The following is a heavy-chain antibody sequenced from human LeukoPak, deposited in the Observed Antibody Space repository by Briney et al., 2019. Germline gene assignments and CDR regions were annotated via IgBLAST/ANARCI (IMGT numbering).Heavy chain of an antibody. V-gene: IGHV3-53*01. CDR3: ARDYYGAFDY. Sequence: GGSLRLSCAASGFTVSSNYMSWVRQAPGKGLEWVSVIYSGGSTYYADFVKGRFTISRDNAKNSLYLQMNSLRAEDTAVYYCARDYYGAFDYWGQGTLVTVSS. D-gene: IGHD3-22*01. J-gene: IGHJ4*02. CDR1: GFTVSSNY. CDR2: IYSGGST.